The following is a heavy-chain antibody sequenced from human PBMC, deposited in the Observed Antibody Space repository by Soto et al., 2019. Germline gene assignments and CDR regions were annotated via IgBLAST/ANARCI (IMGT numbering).Heavy chain of an antibody. CDR1: GLTFSSYG. Sequence: GGSLRLSCAASGLTFSSYGMHWVRQAPGKGLEWVAVIWYDGSNKYYADSVKGRFTISRDNSKNTLYLQMNGLRAEDTAVYYCARGTRYQLLYSPNDYGMDVWGQGTTVTVSS. CDR2: IWYDGSNK. J-gene: IGHJ6*02. CDR3: ARGTRYQLLYSPNDYGMDV. D-gene: IGHD2-2*02. V-gene: IGHV3-33*01.